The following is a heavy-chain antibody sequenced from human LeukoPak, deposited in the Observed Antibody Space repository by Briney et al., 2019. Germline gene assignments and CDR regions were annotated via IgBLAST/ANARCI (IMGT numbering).Heavy chain of an antibody. CDR1: GFTVSTNH. J-gene: IGHJ4*02. V-gene: IGHV3-66*01. CDR3: AKGLLRDGYTYTYFFDE. CDR2: VYMGGTK. D-gene: IGHD5-18*01. Sequence: GGSLRLSCAASGFTVSTNHMNLVRRAPGKGLEWVSVVYMGGTKYYADSRKGRFTISRNSAKTTIYLQMNNRRAEDTAVYYCAKGLLRDGYTYTYFFDEWGQGCLVSVS.